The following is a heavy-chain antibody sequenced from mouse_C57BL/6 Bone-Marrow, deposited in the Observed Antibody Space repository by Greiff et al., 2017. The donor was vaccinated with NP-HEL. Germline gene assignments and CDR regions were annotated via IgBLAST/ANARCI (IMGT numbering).Heavy chain of an antibody. Sequence: VQLQQSGPELVKPGASVKISCKASGYSFTSYYIHWVKQRPGQGLEWIGWIYPGSGSTNYNEKFKSKATLTVDTSSSTAYMQLSSLTSEDSAVYYCAGGNYGFYWYFDVWGTGTTVTVSS. CDR1: GYSFTSYY. CDR2: IYPGSGST. CDR3: AGGNYGFYWYFDV. D-gene: IGHD2-1*01. J-gene: IGHJ1*03. V-gene: IGHV1-66*01.